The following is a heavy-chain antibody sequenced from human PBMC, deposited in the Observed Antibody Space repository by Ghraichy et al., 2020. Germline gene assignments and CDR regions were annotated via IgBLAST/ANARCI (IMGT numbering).Heavy chain of an antibody. CDR3: AKSPTVTND. V-gene: IGHV3-23*01. D-gene: IGHD4-11*01. CDR2: ISGSGGST. Sequence: LSLTCAASGFTFSSYAMSWVRQAPGKGLEWVSAISGSGGSTYYADSVKGRFTISRDNSKNTLYLQMNSLRAEDTAVYYCAKSPTVTNDWGQGTLVTVSS. CDR1: GFTFSSYA. J-gene: IGHJ4*02.